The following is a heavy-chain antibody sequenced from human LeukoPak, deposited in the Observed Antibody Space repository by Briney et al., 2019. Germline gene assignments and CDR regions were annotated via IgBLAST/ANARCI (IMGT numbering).Heavy chain of an antibody. V-gene: IGHV4-34*01. Sequence: KPSETLSLTCAVYGGSFSGYYWSWIRQPPGKGLEWIGEINHSGSTNYNPSLKSRVTISVDTSKNQFSLKLSSVTAADPAVYYCARFVGHYYYYYGMDVWGQGTTVTVSS. CDR2: INHSGST. CDR1: GGSFSGYY. CDR3: ARFVGHYYYYYGMDV. J-gene: IGHJ6*02.